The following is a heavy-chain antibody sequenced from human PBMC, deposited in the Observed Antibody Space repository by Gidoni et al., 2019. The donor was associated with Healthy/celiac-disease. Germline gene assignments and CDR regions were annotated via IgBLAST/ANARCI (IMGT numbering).Heavy chain of an antibody. CDR2: ISYDGSNK. CDR3: AKGGYSSSWYRKGIDY. D-gene: IGHD6-13*01. Sequence: QVQLVESGGGVVKPGRSLRLACAASGFTFSSYGMHWVRQASGKGLEWVAVISYDGSNKYYADSVKGRLTISRDNSKNTLYLQMNSLRAEDTAVYYCAKGGYSSSWYRKGIDYWGQGTLVTVSS. J-gene: IGHJ4*02. CDR1: GFTFSSYG. V-gene: IGHV3-30*18.